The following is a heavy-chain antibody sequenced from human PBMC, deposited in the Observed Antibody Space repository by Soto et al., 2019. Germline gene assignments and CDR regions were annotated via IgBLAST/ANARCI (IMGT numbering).Heavy chain of an antibody. V-gene: IGHV1-69*12. D-gene: IGHD2-15*01. CDR2: IIPIFGTA. Sequence: QVQLVQSGAEVKKPGSSVKVSCKASGGTFSSYAISWVRQAPGQGLEWMGGIIPIFGTANYAQKFQGRVTITADESTSTAYMELSSLRSEDTAVYYCARVGFGRYCSGGSCYRPLEYWGQGTLVTVSS. CDR3: ARVGFGRYCSGGSCYRPLEY. CDR1: GGTFSSYA. J-gene: IGHJ4*02.